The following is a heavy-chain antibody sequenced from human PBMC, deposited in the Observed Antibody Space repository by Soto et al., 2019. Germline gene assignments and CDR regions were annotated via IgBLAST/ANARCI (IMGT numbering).Heavy chain of an antibody. CDR2: ISYDGNNK. D-gene: IGHD3-22*01. V-gene: IGHV3-30-3*01. Sequence: QVQLVESGGGVVQPGRSLRLSCAASGFTFNTYAMHWVRQAPGKGLEWVAVISYDGNNKYYADSVRGRFTISRDNSRNTLYLHMNSLRAEDTAVYYCARAGSGYYHFYYSGMDVWGLGTTVTVSS. J-gene: IGHJ6*02. CDR3: ARAGSGYYHFYYSGMDV. CDR1: GFTFNTYA.